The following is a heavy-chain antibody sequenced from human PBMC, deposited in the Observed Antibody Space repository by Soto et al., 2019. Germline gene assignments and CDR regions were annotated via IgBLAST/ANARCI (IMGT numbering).Heavy chain of an antibody. J-gene: IGHJ5*02. Sequence: SETLSLTCTVSGGSISGYYWSWIRQPPGKGLEWIGYIYYSGSTNYNPSLRSRVTISVDTSKNQFSLKLSSVTAADTAVYYCARHTCSSTNCYEANWFDPWGQGTLVTVSS. CDR1: GGSISGYY. D-gene: IGHD2-2*01. V-gene: IGHV4-59*08. CDR2: IYYSGST. CDR3: ARHTCSSTNCYEANWFDP.